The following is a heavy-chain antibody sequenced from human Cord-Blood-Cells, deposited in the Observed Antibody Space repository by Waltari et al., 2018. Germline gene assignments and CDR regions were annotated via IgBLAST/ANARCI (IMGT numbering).Heavy chain of an antibody. D-gene: IGHD5-12*01. CDR2: IRSKANSYAT. V-gene: IGHV3-73*02. J-gene: IGHJ4*02. CDR3: TRHLRGYDVPFDY. Sequence: EVQLVESGGGLVQPGGSLTLSCAASGFTFSGSAMHWVRQASGKGLEWVGRIRSKANSYATAYAASVKGRFTISRDDSKNTAYLQMNSLKTEDTAVYYCTRHLRGYDVPFDYWGQGTLVTVSS. CDR1: GFTFSGSA.